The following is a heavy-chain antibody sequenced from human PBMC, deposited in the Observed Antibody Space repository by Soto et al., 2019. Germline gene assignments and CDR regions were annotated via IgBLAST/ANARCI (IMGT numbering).Heavy chain of an antibody. CDR3: AHPRGYGVFDAYDI. V-gene: IGHV3-23*01. Sequence: PGGSLRLSCAAIGFTFSTYAMSWVRQAPGKGLEWVSAISGNGFSTYYADSVKGRFTISRDNSIDRLYMQMNSLRTEDTAVYYCAHPRGYGVFDAYDIWGQGAMVTVSS. CDR2: ISGNGFST. CDR1: GFTFSTYA. J-gene: IGHJ3*02. D-gene: IGHD4-17*01.